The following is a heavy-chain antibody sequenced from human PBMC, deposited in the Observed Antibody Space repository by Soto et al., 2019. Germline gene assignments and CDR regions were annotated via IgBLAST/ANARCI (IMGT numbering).Heavy chain of an antibody. Sequence: PGGTLRLSCAASGFSFSSYGMHWFRQAPGKGLEWVAVISNDGGNKYSADSVKGRFTISRDNSKNTLYLQMNSMRAEDTAVYYCAKDSGRGSADYYFDYWGQGTLVTVSS. V-gene: IGHV3-30*18. D-gene: IGHD3-10*01. CDR2: ISNDGGNK. CDR3: AKDSGRGSADYYFDY. CDR1: GFSFSSYG. J-gene: IGHJ4*02.